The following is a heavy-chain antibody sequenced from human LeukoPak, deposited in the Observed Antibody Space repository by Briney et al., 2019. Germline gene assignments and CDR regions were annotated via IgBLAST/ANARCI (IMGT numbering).Heavy chain of an antibody. CDR2: ISAYNGNT. CDR1: GYTFTSYD. V-gene: IGHV1-18*01. J-gene: IGHJ4*02. D-gene: IGHD1-26*01. Sequence: ASVKVSCKASGYTFTSYDINWVRQATGQGLEWMGWISAYNGNTNYAQKFQGRVTMTTDTSTSTAYMELRSLRSDDTAVYYCARGEVGGSYGIAFDYWGQGTLVTVSS. CDR3: ARGEVGGSYGIAFDY.